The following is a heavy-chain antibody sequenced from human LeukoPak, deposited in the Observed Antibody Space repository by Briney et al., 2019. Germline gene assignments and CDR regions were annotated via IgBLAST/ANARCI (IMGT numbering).Heavy chain of an antibody. Sequence: ASVKVSCKASGYTFTSYGISWVRQAPGQGLEWMGWISAYNGNTNYAQKLQGRVTMTTDTSTSTAYMELRSLRSDDTAVYYCARLEDYYDSSGYFYWGQGTLVTVSS. CDR3: ARLEDYYDSSGYFY. D-gene: IGHD3-22*01. V-gene: IGHV1-18*01. J-gene: IGHJ4*02. CDR1: GYTFTSYG. CDR2: ISAYNGNT.